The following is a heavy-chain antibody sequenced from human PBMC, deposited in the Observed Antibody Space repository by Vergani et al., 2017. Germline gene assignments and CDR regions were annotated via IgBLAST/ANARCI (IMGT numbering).Heavy chain of an antibody. CDR3: AKGRYSYGYIFLY. CDR2: ISWNSGSI. V-gene: IGHV3-9*01. J-gene: IGHJ4*02. CDR1: GFTFDDYA. Sequence: EVQLVESGGGLVQPGRSLRLSCAASGFTFDDYAMHWVRQAPGKGLEWVSGISWNSGSIGYADSVKGRFTISRDNAKNSLYLQMNSLRAEDTALYYCAKGRYSYGYIFLYWGQGTLVTVSS. D-gene: IGHD5-18*01.